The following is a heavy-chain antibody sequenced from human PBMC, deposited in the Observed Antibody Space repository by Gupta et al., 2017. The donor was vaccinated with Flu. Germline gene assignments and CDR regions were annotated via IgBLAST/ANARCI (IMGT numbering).Heavy chain of an antibody. CDR3: AREPPEYYYDSSGDAFDI. J-gene: IGHJ3*02. CDR1: GFTFSSYG. Sequence: QVQLVESGGGVVQPGRSLRLSCAASGFTFSSYGMHWVRHAPGKGLEWVAVIWYDGSNKYYADSVKGRFTISRDNSKNTLYLQMNSLRAEDTAVYYCAREPPEYYYDSSGDAFDIWGQGTMVTVSS. V-gene: IGHV3-33*01. CDR2: IWYDGSNK. D-gene: IGHD3-22*01.